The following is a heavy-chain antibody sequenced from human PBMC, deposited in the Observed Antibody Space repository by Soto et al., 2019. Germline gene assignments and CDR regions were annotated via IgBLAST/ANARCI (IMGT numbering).Heavy chain of an antibody. CDR3: ARGRSSLTLDC. Sequence: QVQLQQLGAGLLKPSETLSLTCAVYGGSFSAYYWSWIRQPPGKELEWIGEINHRGSTNYNPSLKRLVTISVDTSKNQFSLKLSSVTAAGTAVYYCARGRSSLTLDCWGQGILGTVSS. J-gene: IGHJ4*02. V-gene: IGHV4-34*01. CDR1: GGSFSAYY. CDR2: INHRGST.